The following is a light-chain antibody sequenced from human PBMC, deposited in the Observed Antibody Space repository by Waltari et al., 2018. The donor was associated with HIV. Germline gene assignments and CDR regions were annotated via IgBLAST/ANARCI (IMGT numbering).Light chain of an antibody. Sequence: IVLTQSSAPLSLSPGQRATLSCRASQSVSNYLAWYQQKPGQPPRLLIYDASNRATGIPARFSGSGSGTDFTLTISSLEPEDSAVYYCQQRSNWPPLTFGGGTKVEI. V-gene: IGKV3-11*01. CDR3: QQRSNWPPLT. J-gene: IGKJ4*01. CDR1: QSVSNY. CDR2: DAS.